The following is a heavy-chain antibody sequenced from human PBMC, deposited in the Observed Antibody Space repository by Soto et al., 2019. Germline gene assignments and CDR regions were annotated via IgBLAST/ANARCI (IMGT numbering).Heavy chain of an antibody. Sequence: QITLKESGPTLVKPTQTLTLTCSFSGFSLTTDGEGVGWVRQPPGEALEWLALIYWDDDERYSPSLKTRLTITKDTSKNQVVLIMTNMAPMDTATYYCAHSRNLITEDAQVGDFDSWGQGTLVTVSS. D-gene: IGHD3-10*01. CDR1: GFSLTTDGEG. J-gene: IGHJ4*02. CDR3: AHSRNLITEDAQVGDFDS. V-gene: IGHV2-5*02. CDR2: IYWDDDE.